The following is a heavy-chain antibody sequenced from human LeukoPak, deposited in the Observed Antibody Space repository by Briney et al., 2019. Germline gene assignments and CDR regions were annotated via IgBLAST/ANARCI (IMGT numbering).Heavy chain of an antibody. Sequence: SGGSLRLSCAASGFTVSSNYMSWVRQAPGKGLEWVSVIYSGGSTYYADSVKGRFTISRDNSKNTLYLQMNSLRAEDTAVYYCARARGGGNPGDFVLFDYWGQGTLVTVSS. CDR1: GFTVSSNY. CDR2: IYSGGST. V-gene: IGHV3-53*01. D-gene: IGHD4-23*01. CDR3: ARARGGGNPGDFVLFDY. J-gene: IGHJ4*02.